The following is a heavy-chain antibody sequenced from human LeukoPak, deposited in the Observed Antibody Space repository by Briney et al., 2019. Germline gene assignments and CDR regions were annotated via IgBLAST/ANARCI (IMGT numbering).Heavy chain of an antibody. Sequence: ASVKVSCKASGYTFTSYGISWVRQAPGQGLEWMGWISAYNGNTNYAQKLQGRVTMTTDTSTSTAYMELRSLRSDDTAVYYCARTDWEWNQPGFFDYWGQGTLVTVSS. D-gene: IGHD3-3*01. CDR3: ARTDWEWNQPGFFDY. J-gene: IGHJ4*02. V-gene: IGHV1-18*01. CDR1: GYTFTSYG. CDR2: ISAYNGNT.